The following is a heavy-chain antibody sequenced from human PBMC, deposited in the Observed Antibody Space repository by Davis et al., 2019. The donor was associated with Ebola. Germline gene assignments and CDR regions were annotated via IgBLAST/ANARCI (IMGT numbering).Heavy chain of an antibody. D-gene: IGHD4-17*01. CDR1: GFSFSDSA. CDR3: TTFPPTVTDRDY. J-gene: IGHJ4*02. Sequence: GGSLRLSCAASGFSFSDSAMHWVRQASGKGLEWVGRIRSKPNNYATAYAASVKGRFTISRDDSKNTAYLQMNSLKTEDTAVYYCTTFPPTVTDRDYWGQGTLVTVSS. V-gene: IGHV3-73*01. CDR2: IRSKPNNYAT.